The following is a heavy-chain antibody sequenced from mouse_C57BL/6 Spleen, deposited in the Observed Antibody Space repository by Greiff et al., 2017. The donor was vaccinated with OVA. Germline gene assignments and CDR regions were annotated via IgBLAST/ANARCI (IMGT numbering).Heavy chain of an antibody. D-gene: IGHD1-1*01. V-gene: IGHV1-81*01. CDR2: IYPRSGNT. J-gene: IGHJ1*03. CDR3: ANYYGSSYEWYFDV. Sequence: VQVVESGAELARPGASVKLSCKASGYTFTSYGISWVKQRTGQGLEWIGEIYPRSGNTYYNEKFKGKATLTADKSSSTAYMELRSLTSEDSAVYFCANYYGSSYEWYFDVWGTGTTVTVSS. CDR1: GYTFTSYG.